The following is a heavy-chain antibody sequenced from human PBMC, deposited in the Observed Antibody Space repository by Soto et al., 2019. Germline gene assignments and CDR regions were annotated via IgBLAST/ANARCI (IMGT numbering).Heavy chain of an antibody. CDR3: AKHQSNGSPDY. D-gene: IGHD2-8*01. V-gene: IGHV3-23*01. Sequence: EVQLLESGGALVQPGGSLRLSCAASGFTFSSYAMSWVRQAPGKGLERVSLISASGGGTYYTDSVKGRFTISRDNAKNTLYLQMNSLSAEDTAVFYCAKHQSNGSPDYWGQGTLVTVSS. J-gene: IGHJ4*02. CDR1: GFTFSSYA. CDR2: ISASGGGT.